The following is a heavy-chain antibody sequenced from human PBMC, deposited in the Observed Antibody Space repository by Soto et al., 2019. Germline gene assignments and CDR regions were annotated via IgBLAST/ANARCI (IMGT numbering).Heavy chain of an antibody. CDR1: GYTFTSYG. Sequence: ASETVSCKASGYTFTSYGISWVRQAPGQGIEWMAWINPYNGNTKYAEKFLGRVTVTTDTSTATAYMEVRSLTSDDTAVFYCASFGFGLEEPPLWPYRGHGTPDIGSA. J-gene: IGHJ4*01. D-gene: IGHD3-10*01. CDR2: INPYNGNT. CDR3: ASFGFGLEEPPLWPY. V-gene: IGHV1-18*01.